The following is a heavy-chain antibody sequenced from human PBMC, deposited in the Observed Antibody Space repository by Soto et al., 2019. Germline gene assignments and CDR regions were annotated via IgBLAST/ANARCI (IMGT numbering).Heavy chain of an antibody. CDR1: GYSFTSYW. Sequence: PGESLKISCKGSGYSFTSYWISWVRQMPGKGLEWIGRIDPSDSYTNYSPSFQGHVTISADKSISTAYLQWSSLKASDTAMYYCARQPSYYDSSGYSYYYYYYGMDVWGQGTTVTVSS. J-gene: IGHJ6*02. CDR3: ARQPSYYDSSGYSYYYYYYGMDV. V-gene: IGHV5-10-1*01. D-gene: IGHD3-22*01. CDR2: IDPSDSYT.